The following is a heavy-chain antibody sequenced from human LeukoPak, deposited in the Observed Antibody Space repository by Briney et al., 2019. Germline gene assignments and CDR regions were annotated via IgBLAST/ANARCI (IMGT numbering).Heavy chain of an antibody. V-gene: IGHV3-9*01. CDR2: ISWNSGSI. Sequence: GGSLRLSCAASGFTFDDYAMHWVRQAPGKGLEWVSGISWNSGSIGYADSVKGRFTISRDNAKNSLYLQMNSLRAEDTVLYYCAKDRYRRSLYYFDYWGQGTLVTVSS. CDR1: GFTFDDYA. D-gene: IGHD1-26*01. J-gene: IGHJ4*02. CDR3: AKDRYRRSLYYFDY.